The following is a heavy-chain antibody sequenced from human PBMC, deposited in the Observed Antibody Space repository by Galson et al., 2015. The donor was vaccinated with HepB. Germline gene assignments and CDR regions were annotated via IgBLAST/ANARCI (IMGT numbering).Heavy chain of an antibody. CDR1: GFTFRSYS. CDR2: ITGSSSYI. D-gene: IGHD4-17*01. CDR3: ARVFYGDYGLAN. Sequence: SLRLSCATSGFTFRSYSMNWVRQAPGKGLEWVSSITGSSSYIFYADSVKGRFTISRDNAKNSLYLQMNSLRAEDTAVYYCARVFYGDYGLANWGQGTLVTVSS. J-gene: IGHJ4*02. V-gene: IGHV3-21*01.